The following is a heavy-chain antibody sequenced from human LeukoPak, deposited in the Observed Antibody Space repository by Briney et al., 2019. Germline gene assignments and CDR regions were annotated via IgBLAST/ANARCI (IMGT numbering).Heavy chain of an antibody. D-gene: IGHD2-21*01. CDR1: GFTSSSYA. Sequence: GGSLRLSCAASGFTSSSYAMSWVRQAPGKGLEWVSAISGSGGSTYYADSVKGRFTISRDNSKNTLYLQMNSLRAEDTAVYYCAKDRCLGDCYSLEAFDIWGQGTMVTVSS. CDR2: ISGSGGST. V-gene: IGHV3-23*01. J-gene: IGHJ3*02. CDR3: AKDRCLGDCYSLEAFDI.